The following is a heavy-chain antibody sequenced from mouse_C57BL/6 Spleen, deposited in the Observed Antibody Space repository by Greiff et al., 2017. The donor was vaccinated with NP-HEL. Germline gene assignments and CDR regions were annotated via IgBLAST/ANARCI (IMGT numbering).Heavy chain of an antibody. CDR2: IYPGSGST. V-gene: IGHV1-55*01. CDR3: AREGNYDAMDY. J-gene: IGHJ4*01. Sequence: QVQLQQSGAELVKPGASVKMSCKASGYTFTSYWITWVKQRPGQGLEWIGDIYPGSGSTNYNEKFKSKATLTVDTSSSTAYMQLSSLTSEDSAVYYCAREGNYDAMDYWGQGTSVTVSS. CDR1: GYTFTSYW. D-gene: IGHD2-1*01.